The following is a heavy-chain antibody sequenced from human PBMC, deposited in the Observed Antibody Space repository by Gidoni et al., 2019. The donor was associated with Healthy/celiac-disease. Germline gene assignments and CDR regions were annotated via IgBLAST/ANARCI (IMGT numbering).Heavy chain of an antibody. J-gene: IGHJ3*02. V-gene: IGHV1-8*01. CDR3: ARGYCSSTSCYVAFDI. D-gene: IGHD2-2*01. Sequence: QVQLVQSGAEVKKPGASVKVSCKASGYTFTSYDINWVRQATGQGLEWMGWMNPNSGNTGYAQKFQGRVTMTRNTSISTAYMELSSLRSEDTAVYYCARGYCSSTSCYVAFDIWGQGTMVTVSS. CDR2: MNPNSGNT. CDR1: GYTFTSYD.